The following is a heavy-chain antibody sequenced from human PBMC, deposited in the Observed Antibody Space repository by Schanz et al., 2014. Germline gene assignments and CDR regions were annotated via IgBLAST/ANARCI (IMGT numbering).Heavy chain of an antibody. CDR3: AKCIGWYGRCAFDI. V-gene: IGHV3-23*04. D-gene: IGHD6-19*01. CDR2: ISANDYDT. CDR1: GFAFSSFA. J-gene: IGHJ3*02. Sequence: EVFLVESGGGLVQPGGSLRLSCAASGFAFSSFALSWVRQSPGKGLEWVSAISANDYDTYYAPSVKGRFTVSRDNSKNTVYLQMNSLRDEDTAVYYCAKCIGWYGRCAFDIWGQGTMVTVSS.